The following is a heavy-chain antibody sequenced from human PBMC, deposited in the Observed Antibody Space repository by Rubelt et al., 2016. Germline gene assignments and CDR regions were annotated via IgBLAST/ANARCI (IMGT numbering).Heavy chain of an antibody. Sequence: QVQLKQWGAGVLKPSETLSLTCAVYGGSFSDYHWSWIRQPPGKGLEWIGEINHSGTTNYNPSLKSRVTMSVDTSKNQFYLKVTCVTAADSAVYYWASSWYMVWWGQGTRVTVSA. CDR3: ASSWYMVW. CDR2: INHSGTT. CDR1: GGSFSDYH. V-gene: IGHV4-34*01. D-gene: IGHD6-13*01. J-gene: IGHJ4*02.